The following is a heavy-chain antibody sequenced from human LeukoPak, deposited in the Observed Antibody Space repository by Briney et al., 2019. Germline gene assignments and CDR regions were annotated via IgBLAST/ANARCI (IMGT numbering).Heavy chain of an antibody. D-gene: IGHD2-21*01. Sequence: PSETLSLTCAVYGGSFSGYYWSWIRQPPGKGLEWIGEINHSGSTNYNPSLKSRVTISVDTSKSQFSLKLSSVTAADTAVYYCARHWGLWDYFDYWGQGTLVTVSS. V-gene: IGHV4-34*01. CDR3: ARHWGLWDYFDY. CDR2: INHSGST. CDR1: GGSFSGYY. J-gene: IGHJ4*02.